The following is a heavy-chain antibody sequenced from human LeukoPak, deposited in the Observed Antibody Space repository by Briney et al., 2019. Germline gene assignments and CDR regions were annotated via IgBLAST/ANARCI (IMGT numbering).Heavy chain of an antibody. Sequence: GESLKISCKGSGYSFTSYWIGWVRQMPGKGLEWVGIIYPGDSDTRYSPSFQGQVTISADKSISTAYLQWSSLKASDTAMYYCARTGCSGGSCYARTEFDYWGQGTLVTVSS. V-gene: IGHV5-51*01. J-gene: IGHJ4*02. CDR1: GYSFTSYW. CDR3: ARTGCSGGSCYARTEFDY. D-gene: IGHD2-15*01. CDR2: IYPGDSDT.